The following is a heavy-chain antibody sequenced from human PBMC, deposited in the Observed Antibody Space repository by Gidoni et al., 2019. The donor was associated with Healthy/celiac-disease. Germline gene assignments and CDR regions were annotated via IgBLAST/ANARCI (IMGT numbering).Heavy chain of an antibody. J-gene: IGHJ4*02. CDR1: GVTFSNAW. V-gene: IGHV3-15*07. Sequence: VQLVESGGGLVKPGGSIRLSCAASGVTFSNAWMNWVRQAPGKGLDWVGRIKSKTDGGTTNYAAPVKGRFTISRDDSKNTLYLQMNSLKTEDTAVYYFTTDRDDYGDYSVSYWGQGTLVTVSS. D-gene: IGHD4-17*01. CDR2: IKSKTDGGTT. CDR3: TTDRDDYGDYSVSY.